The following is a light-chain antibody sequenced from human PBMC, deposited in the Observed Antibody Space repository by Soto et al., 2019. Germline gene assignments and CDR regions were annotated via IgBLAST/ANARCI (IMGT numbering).Light chain of an antibody. V-gene: IGKV3D-15*01. J-gene: IGKJ4*01. CDR2: DAS. Sequence: TQSPATLSVSPGQRVTLSCRASQSISSYLAWYQQRPGQPSRLLIYDASNRATGIPARFSGSGSGTEFILTISSLQSEDSAVYYCQHYANWPLTFGGGTKVDIK. CDR1: QSISSY. CDR3: QHYANWPLT.